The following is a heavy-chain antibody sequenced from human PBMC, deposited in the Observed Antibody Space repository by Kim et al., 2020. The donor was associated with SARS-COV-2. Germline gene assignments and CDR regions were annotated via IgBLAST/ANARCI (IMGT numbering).Heavy chain of an antibody. Sequence: DYAAPVKGRLSISRDDSKNTLYMQMNSLKTEDTAVYYCTTEIAVAGRLDYWGQGTLVTVSS. CDR3: TTEIAVAGRLDY. J-gene: IGHJ4*02. D-gene: IGHD6-19*01. V-gene: IGHV3-15*01.